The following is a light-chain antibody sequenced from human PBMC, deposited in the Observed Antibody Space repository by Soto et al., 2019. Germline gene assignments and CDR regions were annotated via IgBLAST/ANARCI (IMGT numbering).Light chain of an antibody. V-gene: IGKV3-11*01. CDR3: QQRSNWPLT. CDR1: QSVSSSY. CDR2: DAS. J-gene: IGKJ4*01. Sequence: IVLPQSPGTLSLSPGERATHSCRASQSVSSSYLAWYQQKPGQAPRLLIYDASNRATGIPARFSGSGSGTDFTLTISSLEPEDFAVYYCQQRSNWPLTFGGGTKVDIK.